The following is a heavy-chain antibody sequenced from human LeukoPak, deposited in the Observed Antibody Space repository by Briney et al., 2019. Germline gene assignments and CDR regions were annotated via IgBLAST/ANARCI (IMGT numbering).Heavy chain of an antibody. CDR2: ISYDGSNK. CDR3: ARELVGTSSGRFDY. CDR1: GFTFSSYA. J-gene: IGHJ4*02. Sequence: GGSLRLSCAASGFTFSSYAMHWVRQAPGKGLEWVAVISYDGSNKYYADSVKGRFTISRDNAKNSLYLQMNSLIAEDTAVYYCARELVGTSSGRFDYWGQGTLVTVSS. V-gene: IGHV3-30-3*01. D-gene: IGHD2-8*02.